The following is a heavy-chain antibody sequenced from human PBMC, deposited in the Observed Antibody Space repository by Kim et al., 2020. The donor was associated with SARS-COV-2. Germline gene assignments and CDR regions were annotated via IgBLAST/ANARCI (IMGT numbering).Heavy chain of an antibody. CDR3: SKEWGQWLVLGFDAFDI. Sequence: VKGRFTISRDNSKNTLYLHMNSLIAEDTAVYYCSKEWGQWLVLGFDAFDIWGQGTMVTVSS. V-gene: IGHV3-23*01. D-gene: IGHD6-19*01. J-gene: IGHJ3*02.